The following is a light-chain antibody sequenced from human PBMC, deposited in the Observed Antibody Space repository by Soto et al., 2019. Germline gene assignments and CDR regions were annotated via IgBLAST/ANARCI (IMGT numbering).Light chain of an antibody. V-gene: IGKV1-9*01. Sequence: DIQMTQSPSSVSASVGDRVTITCRASQDISSWLAWYQQKPGKAPKLLIYAASTLQSGVPSRFSGSGSGTEFTLTISSLQPEDFATYYCQQLNSYPRVTFGGGTKVEIK. CDR2: AAS. CDR3: QQLNSYPRVT. CDR1: QDISSW. J-gene: IGKJ4*01.